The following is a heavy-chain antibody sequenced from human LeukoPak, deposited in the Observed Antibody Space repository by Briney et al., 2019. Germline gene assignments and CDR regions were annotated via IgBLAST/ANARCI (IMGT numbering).Heavy chain of an antibody. CDR1: GYTFTGYY. V-gene: IGHV1-2*06. J-gene: IGHJ4*02. CDR3: ARDLFSSYYFDY. Sequence: ASVKVSCKASGYTFTGYYMHWVRQAPGQGLEWMGRINPNSGGTNYAQKFQGRVTMTRDTSISAAYMELSRLRSDDTAVYYCARDLFSSYYFDYWGQGTLVTVSS. D-gene: IGHD2/OR15-2a*01. CDR2: INPNSGGT.